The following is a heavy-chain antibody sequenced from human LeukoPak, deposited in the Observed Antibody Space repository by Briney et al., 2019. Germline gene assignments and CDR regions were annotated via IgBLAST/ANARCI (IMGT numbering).Heavy chain of an antibody. Sequence: KTSETLSLTCTVSGGSISSSSYYWGWIRQPPGKGLEWIGSIYYSGSTYYNPSLKSRVTISVDTSTNQFSLKLSSVTAADTAVYYCARRAAAGPIPFDYWGQGTLVTVSS. D-gene: IGHD6-13*01. V-gene: IGHV4-39*01. J-gene: IGHJ4*02. CDR3: ARRAAAGPIPFDY. CDR2: IYYSGST. CDR1: GGSISSSSYY.